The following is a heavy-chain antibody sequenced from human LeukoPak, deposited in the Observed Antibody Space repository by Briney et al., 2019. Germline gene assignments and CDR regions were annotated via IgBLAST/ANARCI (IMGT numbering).Heavy chain of an antibody. CDR1: GYTFTSYD. CDR2: MNPNSGNT. CDR3: AIPYGSGEKYYYYHYLDV. D-gene: IGHD3-10*01. J-gene: IGHJ6*03. Sequence: GASVKVSCKASGYTFTSYDINWVRQATGQGLEWMGWMNPNSGNTGYAQKFQGRVTMTRNTSISTAYLELSSLRSEDTAVYYCAIPYGSGEKYYYYHYLDVWGKGTTVTGPS. V-gene: IGHV1-8*01.